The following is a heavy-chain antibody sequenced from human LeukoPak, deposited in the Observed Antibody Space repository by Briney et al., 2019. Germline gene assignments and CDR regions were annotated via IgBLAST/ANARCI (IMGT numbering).Heavy chain of an antibody. Sequence: GASVKVSCKASGYTFTSYDINWVRQATGQGLEWMGWMNPNSGNTGYAQKFQGRVTITRNTSISTAYMELSSLRSEDTAVYYCARTDNWNDVYYYMDVWGKGTTVTVSS. CDR2: MNPNSGNT. J-gene: IGHJ6*03. V-gene: IGHV1-8*03. CDR1: GYTFTSYD. D-gene: IGHD1-1*01. CDR3: ARTDNWNDVYYYMDV.